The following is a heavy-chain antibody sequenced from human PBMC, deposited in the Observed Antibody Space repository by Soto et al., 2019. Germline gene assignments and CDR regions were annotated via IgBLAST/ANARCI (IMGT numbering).Heavy chain of an antibody. CDR1: GFTFSSYG. J-gene: IGHJ5*02. V-gene: IGHV3-33*01. D-gene: IGHD5-12*01. Sequence: QVQLVKSGGGVVQPGRSLRLSCAASGFTFSSYGMHWVRQAPGKRLEWVAVIWYDGSNKNYADSVKGRFTISRDNSKNTLYLQMNSLRAEDTAVYYCARDGGCRDGYTVGCNWFDPWGQGTLVTVSS. CDR3: ARDGGCRDGYTVGCNWFDP. CDR2: IWYDGSNK.